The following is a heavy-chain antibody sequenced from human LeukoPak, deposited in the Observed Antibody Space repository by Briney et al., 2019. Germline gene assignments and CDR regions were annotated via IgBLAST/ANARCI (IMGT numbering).Heavy chain of an antibody. J-gene: IGHJ3*02. Sequence: SETLSLTCTVSGGFIRSYYWSWIREPPGEGLEWVGYIYYSGSTNYNPSIKSRVTISVGTSKNQFSLKLSSVTAADTAVYYCARFPSDSSGYNDAFDIWGQGTMVTVSS. CDR2: IYYSGST. D-gene: IGHD3-22*01. CDR1: GGFIRSYY. V-gene: IGHV4-59*01. CDR3: ARFPSDSSGYNDAFDI.